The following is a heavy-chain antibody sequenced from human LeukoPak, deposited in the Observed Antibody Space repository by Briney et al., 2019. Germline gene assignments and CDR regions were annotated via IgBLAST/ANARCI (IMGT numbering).Heavy chain of an antibody. J-gene: IGHJ4*02. CDR1: GYNFTGYY. CDR2: INPNSGGT. D-gene: IGHD5-12*01. V-gene: IGHV1-2*02. Sequence: ASVKVSCKASGYNFTGYYMHWVRQAPGQGLEWMGWINPNSGGTNYAQKFQGRVTMTRDTSISTAYMELSRLRSDDTAVYYCARDRGDIVATRLFDYWGQGTLVTVSS. CDR3: ARDRGDIVATRLFDY.